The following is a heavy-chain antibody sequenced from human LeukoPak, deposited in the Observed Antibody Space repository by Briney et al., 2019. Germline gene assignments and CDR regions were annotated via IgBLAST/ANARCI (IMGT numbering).Heavy chain of an antibody. D-gene: IGHD1-7*01. J-gene: IGHJ4*02. V-gene: IGHV3-33*08. CDR2: IWYDGSNK. Sequence: GGSLRLSCVASGFTFSSYGMHWVRQAPGKGLEWVAVIWYDGSNKYYADSVKGRFTISRDNSKNTLYLQMNSLRAEDTAVYYCARDRLARWNYVTYYFDYWGQGTLVTVSS. CDR1: GFTFSSYG. CDR3: ARDRLARWNYVTYYFDY.